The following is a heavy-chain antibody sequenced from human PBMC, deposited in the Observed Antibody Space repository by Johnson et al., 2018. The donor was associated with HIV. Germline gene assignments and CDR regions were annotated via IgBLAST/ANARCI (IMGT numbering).Heavy chain of an antibody. J-gene: IGHJ3*02. Sequence: VQLVESGGGLVQPGGSLRLSCAASGFTFSSYDMHWVRQATGKGLEWVSTIGTAVDTYYPGSVKGRFTISRENAKNSLYLQINSLRAGDTAMYYCARGGSRITIFGVVTNLGAFDIWGQGTMVTVSS. V-gene: IGHV3-13*01. CDR3: ARGGSRITIFGVVTNLGAFDI. CDR2: IGTAVDT. D-gene: IGHD3-3*01. CDR1: GFTFSSYD.